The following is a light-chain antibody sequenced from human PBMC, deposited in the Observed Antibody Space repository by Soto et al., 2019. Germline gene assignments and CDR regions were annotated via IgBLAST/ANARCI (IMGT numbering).Light chain of an antibody. J-gene: IGKJ1*01. CDR2: GAS. Sequence: EIVMTQSPATLSVSPGERATLSCRASQSGSSNLAWYQQKPGQAPRILIYGASTRATGIPARFSGSGAGTKFTLTSSSLQSEDSAVYYCQQYANGPKTFGQGTKVDIK. CDR3: QQYANGPKT. V-gene: IGKV3-15*01. CDR1: QSGSSN.